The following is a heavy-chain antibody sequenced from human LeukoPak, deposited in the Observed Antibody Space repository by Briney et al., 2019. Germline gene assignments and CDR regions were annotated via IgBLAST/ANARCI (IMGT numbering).Heavy chain of an antibody. J-gene: IGHJ5*02. CDR3: ARAPLDTAMVAP. V-gene: IGHV4-59*01. CDR2: IYYSGST. Sequence: SETLSLTCTVSGGSISSYYWSWIRQPPGKGLEWIGYIYYSGSTNYNPSLKSRVTISVDTSRNQFSLKLSSVTAADTAVYYCARAPLDTAMVAPWGQGTLVTVSS. D-gene: IGHD5-18*01. CDR1: GGSISSYY.